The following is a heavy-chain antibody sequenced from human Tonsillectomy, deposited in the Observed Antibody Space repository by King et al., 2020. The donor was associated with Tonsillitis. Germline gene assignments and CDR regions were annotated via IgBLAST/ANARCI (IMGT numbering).Heavy chain of an antibody. J-gene: IGHJ4*02. D-gene: IGHD6-13*01. CDR3: VPEVDSWYVSDY. Sequence: VQLVESGGGLVQPGGSLRLSCAASGFTFSSYSMNWVRQAPGKGLEWVSYISSSSSTIYYADSVKGRFTISRDNAKNSLYLQVNSLRDEATAVYYCVPEVDSWYVSDYWGQGTLVTVSS. CDR1: GFTFSSYS. V-gene: IGHV3-48*02. CDR2: ISSSSSTI.